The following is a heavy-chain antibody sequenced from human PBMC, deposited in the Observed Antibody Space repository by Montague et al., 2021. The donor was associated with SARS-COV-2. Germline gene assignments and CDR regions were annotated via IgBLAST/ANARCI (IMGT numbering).Heavy chain of an antibody. J-gene: IGHJ6*02. CDR3: AATSGDIVVVVAAYYGMDV. CDR1: GFTFSSYE. D-gene: IGHD2-15*01. V-gene: IGHV3-48*03. Sequence: SLRLSCAASGFTFSSYEMNWVRQAPGKGLEWVSYISSSGSTIYYAGSVKGRFTISRDNAKNSLYPQMNSLRAEDTAVYYCAATSGDIVVVVAAYYGMDVWGQGTTVTVSS. CDR2: ISSSGSTI.